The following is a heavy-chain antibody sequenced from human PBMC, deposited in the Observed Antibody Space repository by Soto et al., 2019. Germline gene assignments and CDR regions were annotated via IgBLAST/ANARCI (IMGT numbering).Heavy chain of an antibody. Sequence: QVQLVQSGAEEKKPGASVKVSCKASGYTFTSYAMHWVRQAPGQRLEWMGWINAGNGNTKYSQKFQVRVTITRDTSAITAYMELSSLRSEDTAVYYCARSIVVVTALDYWGQGTLVTVSS. CDR3: ARSIVVVTALDY. D-gene: IGHD2-21*02. V-gene: IGHV1-3*05. J-gene: IGHJ4*02. CDR1: GYTFTSYA. CDR2: INAGNGNT.